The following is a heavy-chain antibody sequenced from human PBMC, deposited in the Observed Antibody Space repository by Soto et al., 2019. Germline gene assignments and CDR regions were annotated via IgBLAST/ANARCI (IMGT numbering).Heavy chain of an antibody. Sequence: PGGSLRLSCAASGFTFSTYSMNWVRQAPGKGLEWVSSISSSSSYIYYADSVKGRFTISRDNSKNTVSLEMNSLRAEDTAVYYCAKGGRQWLVTSDFNYWGQGAPVTVSS. CDR1: GFTFSTYS. D-gene: IGHD6-19*01. CDR3: AKGGRQWLVTSDFNY. J-gene: IGHJ4*02. V-gene: IGHV3-21*01. CDR2: ISSSSSYI.